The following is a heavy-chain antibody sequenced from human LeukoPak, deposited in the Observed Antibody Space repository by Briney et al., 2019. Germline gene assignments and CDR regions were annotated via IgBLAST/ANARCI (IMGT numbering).Heavy chain of an antibody. J-gene: IGHJ4*02. CDR3: AKLTGYYDNSGFNY. V-gene: IGHV3-23*01. CDR1: GFIFSSYA. Sequence: PGGSLRLSCAASGFIFSSYAMSWVRQAPGKGLEWVSVVSVSGGTTYFADSVKGRFTLSRDNSKNTPYLQMNSLRAEDTAVYFCAKLTGYYDNSGFNYWGQGTLVTVSS. CDR2: VSVSGGTT. D-gene: IGHD3-22*01.